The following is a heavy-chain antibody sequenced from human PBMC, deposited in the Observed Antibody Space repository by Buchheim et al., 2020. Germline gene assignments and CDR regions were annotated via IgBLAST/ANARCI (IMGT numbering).Heavy chain of an antibody. CDR3: SLYSTYWGGN. V-gene: IGHV3-23*04. Sequence: VQLVESGGGLVQPGGSLRLSCAASGFIFGSYAMTWVRQAPGKGLEWVSLISSSGDSTYYADSVKGRFTISRDNSKNTLYLQMNSLRAEDTAVYYCSLYSTYWGGNWGQGTL. D-gene: IGHD6-13*01. CDR2: ISSSGDST. J-gene: IGHJ4*02. CDR1: GFIFGSYA.